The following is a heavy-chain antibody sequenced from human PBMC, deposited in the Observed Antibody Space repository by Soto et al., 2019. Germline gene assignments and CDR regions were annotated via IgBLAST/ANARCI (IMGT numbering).Heavy chain of an antibody. CDR1: GYTFTSYG. J-gene: IGHJ5*02. D-gene: IGHD3-16*01. Sequence: ASVKVSCKASGYTFTSYGISWVRQAPGQGLEWMGWISAYNGNTNYAQKLQGRVTMTTDTSTSTAYMELRSLRSDDTAVYYRARDLQGHGLNWLDPWGQGTLVTVYS. CDR3: ARDLQGHGLNWLDP. CDR2: ISAYNGNT. V-gene: IGHV1-18*01.